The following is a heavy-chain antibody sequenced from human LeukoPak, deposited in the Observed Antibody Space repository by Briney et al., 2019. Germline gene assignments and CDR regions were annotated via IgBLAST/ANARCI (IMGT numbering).Heavy chain of an antibody. CDR1: GYTFTSYD. D-gene: IGHD3-3*01. V-gene: IGHV1-8*01. Sequence: ASVKVSCKASGYTFTSYDINWVRQATGQGREWMGWMNPNSGNTGYAQKFQGRVTMTRNTSISTAYMELSSLRSEDTAVYYCARAVRIRFLEWLPYYYYYMDVWGKGTTVTVSS. CDR2: MNPNSGNT. CDR3: ARAVRIRFLEWLPYYYYYMDV. J-gene: IGHJ6*03.